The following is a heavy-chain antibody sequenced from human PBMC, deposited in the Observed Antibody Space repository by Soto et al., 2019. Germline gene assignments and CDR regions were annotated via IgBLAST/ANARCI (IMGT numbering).Heavy chain of an antibody. Sequence: GGSLRLSCAASGFTFSSYEMNWVRQAPGKGLEWVSYISSSGSTIYYADSVKGRFTISRDNAKNSLYLQMNSLRAEDTAAYYCARHEIAARPSCFDYWGQGTLVTVSS. CDR2: ISSSGSTI. CDR3: ARHEIAARPSCFDY. J-gene: IGHJ4*02. D-gene: IGHD6-6*01. CDR1: GFTFSSYE. V-gene: IGHV3-48*03.